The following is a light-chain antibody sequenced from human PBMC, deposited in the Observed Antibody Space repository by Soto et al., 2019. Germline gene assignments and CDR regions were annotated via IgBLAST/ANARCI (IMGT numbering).Light chain of an antibody. J-gene: IGKJ1*01. CDR3: QQYGSSPPWT. CDR2: GAS. Sequence: ELVLTQSPVTLSLSPGEIATLSCRASQSVSSSYLAWYQQKPGQAPRLLIYGASSRATGIPDRFSGSVSGTGFTLTISRLEPEDFAVYYCQQYGSSPPWTFGQGTKVEIK. CDR1: QSVSSSY. V-gene: IGKV3-20*01.